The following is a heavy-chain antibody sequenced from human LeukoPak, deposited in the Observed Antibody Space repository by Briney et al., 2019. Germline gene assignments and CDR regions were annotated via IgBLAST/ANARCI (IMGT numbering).Heavy chain of an antibody. J-gene: IGHJ4*02. CDR1: GFTFSSYA. D-gene: IGHD1-26*01. Sequence: PPGRSLRLSCAASGFTFSSYAMHRVPQAPGKGLEWVAVISYDGSNKYYADSVKGRFTISRDNSKNTLYLQMNSLRAEDTAVYYCAKIVGATNSDYWGQGTLVTVSS. CDR3: AKIVGATNSDY. V-gene: IGHV3-30-3*01. CDR2: ISYDGSNK.